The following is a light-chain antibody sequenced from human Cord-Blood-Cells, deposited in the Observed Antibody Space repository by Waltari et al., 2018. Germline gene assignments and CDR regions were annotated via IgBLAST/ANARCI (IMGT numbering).Light chain of an antibody. CDR2: DAS. CDR3: QQRSNWPELT. Sequence: EIVLTQSPATLSLFPGERATLSCRASQSVSSYLAWYQQKPGQAPRLLIYDASNRATGIPARFSGSGSGTDFTLTISSLEPEDFAVYYCQQRSNWPELTFGGGTKVE. J-gene: IGKJ4*01. CDR1: QSVSSY. V-gene: IGKV3-11*01.